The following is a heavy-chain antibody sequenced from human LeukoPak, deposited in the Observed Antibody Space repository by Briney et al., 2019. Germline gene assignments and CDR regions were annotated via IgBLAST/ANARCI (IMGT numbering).Heavy chain of an antibody. V-gene: IGHV3-7*05. CDR3: ARASDPWLQLT. D-gene: IGHD5-24*01. CDR2: IKQDGSEK. Sequence: PGGSLRLSCAASGFTFRNYWMIWVRQAPGKGLEWVGNIKQDGSEKRYADSVRGRFSISRDNAQTSLNLQMNSLRAEDTAVYYCARASDPWLQLTWGQGTLVTVSS. J-gene: IGHJ5*02. CDR1: GFTFRNYW.